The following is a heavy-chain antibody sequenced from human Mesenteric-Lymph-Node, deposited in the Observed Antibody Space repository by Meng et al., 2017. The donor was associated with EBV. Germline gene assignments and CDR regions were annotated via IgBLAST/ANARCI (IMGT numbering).Heavy chain of an antibody. J-gene: IGHJ4*02. CDR2: TYYRAKWYN. Sequence: HGQLQPSGPGLVKPSQTLSLPCAISGDSVFNIIVAWNWIRQSPSRGLEWLGKTYYRAKWYNEYAQSVKGRITINPDTSKSEFSLQLNSVTPDDTAVYYCSRESWRAFDYWGQGTLVTVSS. V-gene: IGHV6-1*01. CDR3: SRESWRAFDY. CDR1: GDSVFNIIVA.